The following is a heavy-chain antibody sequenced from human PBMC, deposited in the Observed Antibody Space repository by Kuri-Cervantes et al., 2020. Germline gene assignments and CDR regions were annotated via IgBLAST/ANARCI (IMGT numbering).Heavy chain of an antibody. CDR3: ARGENYSITTIFGVIIRGNWFDP. D-gene: IGHD3-3*01. CDR2: INHSGST. J-gene: IGHJ5*02. Sequence: SETLSLTCAVYGGSFSGYYWNWIRQPPGKGLEWIGEINHSGSTNYNPSLKSRVTISVDTSKNQFSLKLNSATAADTAVYYCARGENYSITTIFGVIIRGNWFDPWGQGTLVTVSS. CDR1: GGSFSGYY. V-gene: IGHV4-34*01.